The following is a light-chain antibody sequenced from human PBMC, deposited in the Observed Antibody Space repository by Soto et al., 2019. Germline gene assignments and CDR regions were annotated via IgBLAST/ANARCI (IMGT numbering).Light chain of an antibody. V-gene: IGKV3-20*01. CDR1: QSVSSSY. CDR3: QQYGSSPT. J-gene: IGKJ4*01. CDR2: GAS. Sequence: EIVLTQSPGTLSLSPRERATLSCRASQSVSSSYLAWYQQKPGQAPRLLIYGASSRATGIPDRFSGSGSGTDFTFTISRLEPEDFAVYYSQQYGSSPTFGGGTKVEIK.